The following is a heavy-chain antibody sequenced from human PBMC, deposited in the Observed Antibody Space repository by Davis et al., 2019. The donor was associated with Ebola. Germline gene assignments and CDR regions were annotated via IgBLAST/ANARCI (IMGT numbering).Heavy chain of an antibody. D-gene: IGHD1-26*01. CDR3: ARRVGARSGFDY. V-gene: IGHV1-8*02. Sequence: ASVKVPCKASGGTFSSYAINWVRQATGQGLEWMGWMNPNSGNTGYAQKFQGRITMTRNISISTAYMELSSLRSEDTAVYYCARRVGARSGFDYWGQGSLVTVSS. CDR1: GGTFSSYA. CDR2: MNPNSGNT. J-gene: IGHJ4*02.